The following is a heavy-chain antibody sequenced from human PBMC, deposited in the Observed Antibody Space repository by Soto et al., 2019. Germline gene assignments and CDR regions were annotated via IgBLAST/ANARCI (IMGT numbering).Heavy chain of an antibody. Sequence: GGSLSLSCGASVFTFSSYWMHWVRQAPGQGLVWVSRINSDGSSTSYADSVKGRFTISRDNAKNTLYLQMNSLRAEDTAVYYCARDEGLRYWGRYYGMDVWGQGTTVTVSS. CDR1: VFTFSSYW. D-gene: IGHD3-9*01. J-gene: IGHJ6*02. V-gene: IGHV3-74*01. CDR2: INSDGSST. CDR3: ARDEGLRYWGRYYGMDV.